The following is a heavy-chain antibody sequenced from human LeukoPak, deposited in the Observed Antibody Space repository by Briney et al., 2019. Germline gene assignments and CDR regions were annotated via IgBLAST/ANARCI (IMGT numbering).Heavy chain of an antibody. J-gene: IGHJ4*02. CDR3: AREVEMATQFDY. CDR2: FYYSGST. V-gene: IGHV4-59*12. Sequence: SETLSLTCTVSGGSFNTYYWSWIRQPPGKGLEWIGSFYYSGSTNYNPSLKSRVTMSIDTSNNQFSLRLSSVTAADTAVYYCAREVEMATQFDYWGQGTLVTVSS. D-gene: IGHD5-24*01. CDR1: GGSFNTYY.